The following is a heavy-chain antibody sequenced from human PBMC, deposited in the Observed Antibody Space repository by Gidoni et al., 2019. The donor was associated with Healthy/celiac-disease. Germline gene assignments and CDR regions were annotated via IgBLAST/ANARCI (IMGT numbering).Heavy chain of an antibody. CDR1: GGSFISSSYY. D-gene: IGHD4-17*01. J-gene: IGHJ4*02. Sequence: QLQLQESGPGLVKPSATLSLTCTVPGGSFISSSYYWGWIRPPPGKGLELIGSIYYSGSTYYNPSLKSRVTISVDTYKNQYSLKLSSVTAADTAVYYCASSDTVNYYFDYWGQGTLVTVSS. CDR3: ASSDTVNYYFDY. CDR2: IYYSGST. V-gene: IGHV4-39*01.